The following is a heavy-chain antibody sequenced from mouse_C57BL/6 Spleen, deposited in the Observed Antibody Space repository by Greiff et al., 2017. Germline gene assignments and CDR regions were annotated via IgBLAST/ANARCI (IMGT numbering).Heavy chain of an antibody. CDR1: GYAFSSSW. V-gene: IGHV1-82*01. Sequence: VQLQQSGPELVKPGASVKISCKASGYAFSSSWMNWVKQRPGKGLEWIGRIYPGDGDTNYNGKFKGKATLTADKSSSTAYMQLSSLTSEDSAVYFCAREGITTVVACDYWGQGTTLTVSS. CDR2: IYPGDGDT. J-gene: IGHJ2*01. D-gene: IGHD1-1*01. CDR3: AREGITTVVACDY.